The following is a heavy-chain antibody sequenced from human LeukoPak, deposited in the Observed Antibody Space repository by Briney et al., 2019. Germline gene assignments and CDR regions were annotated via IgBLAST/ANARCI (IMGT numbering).Heavy chain of an antibody. CDR1: GGSFSGYY. J-gene: IGHJ6*02. Sequence: PSETLSLTCAVYGGSFSGYYWSWIRQPPGKGLEWIGEINHSGSTNYNPSLKSRVTISVDTSKNQFSLKLSSVTAADTAVYYCARGRGLVPSVAGEDVWGQGTTVTVSS. CDR3: ARGRGLVPSVAGEDV. V-gene: IGHV4-34*01. D-gene: IGHD3-16*01. CDR2: INHSGST.